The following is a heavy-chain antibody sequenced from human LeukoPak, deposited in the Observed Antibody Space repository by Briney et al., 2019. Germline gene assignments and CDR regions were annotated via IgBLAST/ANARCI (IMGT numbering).Heavy chain of an antibody. CDR1: GFTFSSYS. CDR2: ITASGTAM. Sequence: PGGSLRLSCAASGFTFSSYSMNWVRQAPGKGLEWVSHITASGTAMFYADSVKGRFTISRDNAKNSLYLQMNSLRDEDTAVYYCARDGSDTATGYFDYWGQGTLVTVSS. V-gene: IGHV3-48*02. D-gene: IGHD5-18*01. CDR3: ARDGSDTATGYFDY. J-gene: IGHJ4*02.